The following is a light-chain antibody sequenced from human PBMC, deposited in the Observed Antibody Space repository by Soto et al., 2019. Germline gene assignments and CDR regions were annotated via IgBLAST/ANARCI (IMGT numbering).Light chain of an antibody. Sequence: QPVLTQSPSASASLGASVKLTCTLSRGHSSYAIAWHQQQPEKGPRYLMKLSSDGSHSKGDGIPDRFSVSSSGAERYLTISSLQSEDEADYYCQTWDTGARVVFGGGTKLTVL. J-gene: IGLJ2*01. CDR3: QTWDTGARVV. CDR1: RGHSSYA. CDR2: LSSDGSH. V-gene: IGLV4-69*01.